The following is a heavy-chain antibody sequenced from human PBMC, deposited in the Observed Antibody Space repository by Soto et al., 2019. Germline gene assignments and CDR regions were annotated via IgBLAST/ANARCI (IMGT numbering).Heavy chain of an antibody. J-gene: IGHJ6*03. CDR1: GGSISSTTYY. CDR2: IHYSGYT. CDR3: ARHAIVATISEYYYLDV. V-gene: IGHV4-39*01. D-gene: IGHD5-12*01. Sequence: PSETLSLTCTVSGGSISSTTYYWGWIRQPPGKGLEWIGTIHYSGYTYYNPPLKSRVTISVDTSKNQFSLKLSSVTAADTAVYYCARHAIVATISEYYYLDVWGKGTTVTVSS.